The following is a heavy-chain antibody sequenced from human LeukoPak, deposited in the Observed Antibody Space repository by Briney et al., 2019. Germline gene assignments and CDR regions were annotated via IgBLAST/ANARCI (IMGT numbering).Heavy chain of an antibody. CDR2: ISGSGGST. D-gene: IGHD6-19*01. Sequence: GGSLRLSCAASGFTFSSYAMSWVRQAPGKGLEWVSAISGSGGSTYYADSVKGRFTISRDNSKNTLYLQMNSLRAEDTAVHYCAKPAVAGGYYYYYMDVWGKGTTVTVSS. J-gene: IGHJ6*03. CDR3: AKPAVAGGYYYYYMDV. V-gene: IGHV3-23*01. CDR1: GFTFSSYA.